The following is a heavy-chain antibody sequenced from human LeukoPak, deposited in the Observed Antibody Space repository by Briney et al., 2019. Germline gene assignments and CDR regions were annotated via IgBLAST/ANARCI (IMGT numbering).Heavy chain of an antibody. CDR1: EFTLSNYW. CDR2: INPDATTT. V-gene: IGHV3-74*01. CDR3: ARDLHGSRDV. J-gene: IGHJ6*04. Sequence: GGSLRLSCADSEFTLSNYWVHWVRQAPGKGREWGSRINPDATTTNYADSVKGRFTISRDNAKNTLYLQMDSLRDEDTAVYYCARDLHGSRDVWGKGTTVTVSS. D-gene: IGHD3-10*01.